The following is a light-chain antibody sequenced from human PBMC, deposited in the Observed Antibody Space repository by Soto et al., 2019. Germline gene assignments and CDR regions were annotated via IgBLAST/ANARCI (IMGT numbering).Light chain of an antibody. J-gene: IGLJ2*01. V-gene: IGLV1-51*01. Sequence: QSALTQPPSVSAAPGQKVTISCSGSSSNIGNNYVSWYQQLPGTAPKLLIYDNDKRPSGIPDRFSGSKSGTSATLGVTGLQTGDEADYYCATWDSSLSAGVFGGGTQLTV. CDR1: SSNIGNNY. CDR3: ATWDSSLSAGV. CDR2: DND.